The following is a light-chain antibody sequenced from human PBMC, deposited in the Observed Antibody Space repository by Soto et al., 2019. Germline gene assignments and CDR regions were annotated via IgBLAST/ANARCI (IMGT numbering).Light chain of an antibody. J-gene: IGLJ3*02. CDR3: ETWDSNTRV. CDR1: SGHSSYI. V-gene: IGLV4-60*03. CDR2: LEGSGSY. Sequence: QPVLTQSSSASASLGSSVRLTCILSSGHSSYIIAWHQQQPGKAPRYLMKLEGSGSYNKGSGVPDLFSGSSSGADRYLTISNLQSEDEADYYCETWDSNTRVFGGGTQLTVL.